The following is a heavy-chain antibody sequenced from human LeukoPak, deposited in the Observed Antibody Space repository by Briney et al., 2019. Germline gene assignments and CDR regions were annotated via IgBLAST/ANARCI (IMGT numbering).Heavy chain of an antibody. J-gene: IGHJ3*02. CDR3: AKYTGIAAAGTVLAFDI. Sequence: GGSLRLSCAASGFTFSSYAMSWVRQAPGKGLDWVSGISGSGGSTYYADSVKGRFTISRDNSKNTLYLQMNSLRAEDTAVYYCAKYTGIAAAGTVLAFDIWGQGTMVTVSS. D-gene: IGHD6-13*01. CDR1: GFTFSSYA. CDR2: ISGSGGST. V-gene: IGHV3-23*01.